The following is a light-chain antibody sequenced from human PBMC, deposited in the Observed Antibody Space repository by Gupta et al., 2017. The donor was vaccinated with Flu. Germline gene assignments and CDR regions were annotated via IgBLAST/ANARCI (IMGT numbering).Light chain of an antibody. Sequence: PSTLSVSPGDRATLSGRASQRVSTNYLAWYQQKPGQAPRLLIYDASTRANGIPDRFSGSGSGTDFTLTINRLEPEDFAVYYWKQDAISRTFGQGTKVEIK. V-gene: IGKV3-20*01. CDR2: DAS. CDR1: QRVSTNY. CDR3: KQDAISRT. J-gene: IGKJ1*01.